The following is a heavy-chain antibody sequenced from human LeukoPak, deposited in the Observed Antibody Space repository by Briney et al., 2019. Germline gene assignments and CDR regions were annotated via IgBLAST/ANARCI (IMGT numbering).Heavy chain of an antibody. Sequence: SETLSLTCTVSGGSVSSGSYYWSWIRQPPGKGLEWIGYIYYSGSTNYNPSLKSRVTISVDTSKNQFSLKLSSVTAADTAVYYCARSSYYDFWSGYPPYYFDCWGQGTLVTVSS. D-gene: IGHD3-3*01. V-gene: IGHV4-61*01. CDR2: IYYSGST. J-gene: IGHJ4*02. CDR1: GGSVSSGSYY. CDR3: ARSSYYDFWSGYPPYYFDC.